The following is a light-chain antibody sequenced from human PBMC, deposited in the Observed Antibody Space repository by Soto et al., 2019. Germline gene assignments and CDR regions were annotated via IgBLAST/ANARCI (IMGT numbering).Light chain of an antibody. J-gene: IGKJ1*01. CDR3: QQYETSPRT. Sequence: EIVMTQSPATLSVSPGERATFSCRASQSVSSSYLAWYQQKPGQTPRLLIYDASTRAIGIPARFSGSGSGTDFTLTISRLEPEDFAVYYCQQYETSPRTFGQGTKVDIK. V-gene: IGKV3-20*01. CDR2: DAS. CDR1: QSVSSSY.